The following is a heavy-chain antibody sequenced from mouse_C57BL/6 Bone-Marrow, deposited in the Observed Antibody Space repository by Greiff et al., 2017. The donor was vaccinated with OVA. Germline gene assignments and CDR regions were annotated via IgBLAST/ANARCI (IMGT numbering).Heavy chain of an antibody. J-gene: IGHJ1*03. V-gene: IGHV3-8*01. CDR1: GYSITSDY. Sequence: EVQGVESGPGLAKPSQTLSLTCSVTGYSITSDYWNWIRKFPGNKLEYMGYISYSGSTYYNPSLKSRISITRDTSKNQYYLQLNSVTTEDTATYYCAKGYYYGSRSYWYFDVWGTGTTVTVSS. D-gene: IGHD1-1*01. CDR2: ISYSGST. CDR3: AKGYYYGSRSYWYFDV.